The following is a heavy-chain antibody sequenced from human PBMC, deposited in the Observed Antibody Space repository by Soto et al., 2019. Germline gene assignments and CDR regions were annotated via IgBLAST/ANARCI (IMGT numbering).Heavy chain of an antibody. CDR3: ASGWLVREGYYYYGMDV. Sequence: GASVKVSCKASGYTFTSYAMHWVRQAPGQRLEWTGWINAGNGNTKYSQKFQGRVTITRDTSASTAYMELSSLRSEDTAVYYCASGWLVREGYYYYGMDVWGQGTTVTVSS. D-gene: IGHD6-19*01. J-gene: IGHJ6*02. V-gene: IGHV1-3*01. CDR1: GYTFTSYA. CDR2: INAGNGNT.